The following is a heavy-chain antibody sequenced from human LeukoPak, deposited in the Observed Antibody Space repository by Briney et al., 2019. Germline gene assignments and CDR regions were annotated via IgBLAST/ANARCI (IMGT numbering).Heavy chain of an antibody. CDR3: ARVEASGYDYGAFDY. J-gene: IGHJ4*02. CDR2: IKQDGSAK. CDR1: GFTFSSYW. V-gene: IGHV3-7*01. D-gene: IGHD5-12*01. Sequence: PSGGSLRLSCAASGFTFSSYWMSWVRQAPGKELQWVANIKQDGSAKYYVDSVKGRFTISRDNAKNSLYLQMNSLRAEDTAVYYSARVEASGYDYGAFDYWGQGTLVTVSS.